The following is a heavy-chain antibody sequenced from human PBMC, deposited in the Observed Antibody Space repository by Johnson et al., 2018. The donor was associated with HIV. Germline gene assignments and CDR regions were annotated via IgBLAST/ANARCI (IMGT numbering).Heavy chain of an antibody. CDR1: GFTFSSYA. CDR2: ISYDGSNK. J-gene: IGHJ3*02. Sequence: VPLVESGGGLVQPGRSLRLSCAASGFTFSSYAMHWVRQAPGKGLEWVAVISYDGSNKYYADSVKGRFTISRDNSNNTLYLQMNSLRAEDTAVHYCAKSTQASIVRESGPYGAFHIWGQGTMVTVSS. D-gene: IGHD3-10*01. CDR3: AKSTQASIVRESGPYGAFHI. V-gene: IGHV3-30-3*02.